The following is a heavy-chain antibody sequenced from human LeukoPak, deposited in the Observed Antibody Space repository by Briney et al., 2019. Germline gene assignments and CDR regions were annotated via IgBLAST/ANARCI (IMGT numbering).Heavy chain of an antibody. CDR2: IYYSGST. J-gene: IGHJ4*02. CDR3: ARRVRPLRWPLPIFDY. D-gene: IGHD4-23*01. V-gene: IGHV4-39*01. CDR1: GGSISSSSYY. Sequence: PSETLSLTCTVSGGSISSSSYYWGWIRQPPGKGLEWIGSIYYSGSTYYNPSLKSRVTISVDTSKNQFSLKLSSVTAADTAVYYCARRVRPLRWPLPIFDYWGQGTLVTVSS.